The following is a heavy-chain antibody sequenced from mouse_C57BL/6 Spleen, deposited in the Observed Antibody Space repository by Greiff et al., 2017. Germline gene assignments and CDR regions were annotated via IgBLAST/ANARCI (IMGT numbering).Heavy chain of an antibody. D-gene: IGHD1-1*01. CDR3: ARRGYYYGSSPYYFDD. Sequence: VQLQQPGAELVKPGASVKLSCKASGYTFTSYWMQWVKQRPGQGLEWIGEIDPSDSYTNYNQKFKGKATLTVDTSSSTAYMQLSSLTSEDSAVYYCARRGYYYGSSPYYFDDWGQGTTLTVSS. CDR1: GYTFTSYW. J-gene: IGHJ2*01. V-gene: IGHV1-50*01. CDR2: IDPSDSYT.